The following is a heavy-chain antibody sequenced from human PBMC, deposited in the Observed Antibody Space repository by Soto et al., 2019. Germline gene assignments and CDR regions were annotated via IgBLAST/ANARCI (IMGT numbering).Heavy chain of an antibody. CDR3: ASSSELRLLEWDSYYYYYGRDV. J-gene: IGHJ6*02. CDR2: INHSGST. V-gene: IGHV4-34*01. CDR1: GGSFSGYY. Sequence: SETLSLPCAVYGGSFSGYYWSWIRQPPGKGLEWIGEINHSGSTNYNPSLKSRVTISVDTSKNQFSLKLSSVTAADTAVYYCASSSELRLLEWDSYYYYYGRDVWGQVTTVTVSS. D-gene: IGHD3-3*01.